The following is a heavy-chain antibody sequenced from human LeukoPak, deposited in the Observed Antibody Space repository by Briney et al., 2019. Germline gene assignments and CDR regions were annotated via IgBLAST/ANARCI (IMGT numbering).Heavy chain of an antibody. V-gene: IGHV1-2*02. CDR3: ARAGRRVLGGTLYYFDC. CDR2: INPNSGGT. Sequence: ASVKVSCKASGYTFTDYYIHWVRQAPGQGLEWMGWINPNSGGTNYAQKFQGRVTMTRDTSISTAYMELSRLRSDDTAVYYCARAGRRVLGGTLYYFDCWGQGTLVTVSS. D-gene: IGHD3-3*02. CDR1: GYTFTDYY. J-gene: IGHJ4*02.